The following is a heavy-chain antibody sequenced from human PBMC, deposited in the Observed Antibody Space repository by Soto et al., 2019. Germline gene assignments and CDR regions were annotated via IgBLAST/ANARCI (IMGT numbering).Heavy chain of an antibody. V-gene: IGHV1-3*01. CDR1: ASTSSRDT. J-gene: IGHJ5*02. D-gene: IGHD2-15*01. CDR2: INPDNGTT. Sequence: SASTSSRDTINCRSQAHGQRLEWMGWINPDNGTTKSSQKFQDRVIITRDTSASTAYMDLSSLRSEDTAVYYCARGIATGQPDPWGKRSLVTGSP. CDR3: ARGIATGQPDP.